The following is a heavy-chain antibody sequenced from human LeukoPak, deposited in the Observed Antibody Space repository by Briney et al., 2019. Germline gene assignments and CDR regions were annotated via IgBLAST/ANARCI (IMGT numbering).Heavy chain of an antibody. CDR3: ATDPTNWNYGRSPQYYFDY. CDR2: ISAYNGNT. J-gene: IGHJ4*02. D-gene: IGHD1-7*01. CDR1: GYTFTSYG. V-gene: IGHV1-18*01. Sequence: ASVKVSCKASGYTFTSYGISWVRQAPGQGLEWMGWISAYNGNTNYAQKFQGRVTMTRDTSTSTVYIELSSLRSEDTAVYYCATDPTNWNYGRSPQYYFDYWGQGTLVTVSS.